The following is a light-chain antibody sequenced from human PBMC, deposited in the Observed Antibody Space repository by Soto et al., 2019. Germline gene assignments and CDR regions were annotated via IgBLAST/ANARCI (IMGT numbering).Light chain of an antibody. J-gene: IGLJ3*02. CDR2: EVT. CDR1: SSDVGAYNY. V-gene: IGLV2-8*01. Sequence: QSVLTQPPSASGSPGQSVTISCTGTSSDVGAYNYVSWYQQHAGKAHKLVIYEVTKRPSGVPDRFSGSKSANTASLTVSGLQAEDEDDYSCSSFASSNTWVFGGGTKQPVL. CDR3: SSFASSNTWV.